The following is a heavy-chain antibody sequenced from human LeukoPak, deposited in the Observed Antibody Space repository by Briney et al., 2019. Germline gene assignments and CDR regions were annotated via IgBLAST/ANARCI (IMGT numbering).Heavy chain of an antibody. CDR2: ISGSAGST. D-gene: IGHD3-3*01. J-gene: IGHJ4*02. CDR1: GFTFSSYA. V-gene: IGHV3-23*01. CDR3: AKDNYDFWSGYDY. Sequence: GGSLRLSCAASGFTFSSYAMSWVRQAPGKGLEWVSAISGSAGSTYYADSVKGRFTISRDNSKNTLYLQMNSLRAEDTAVYYCAKDNYDFWSGYDYWGQGTLVTVSS.